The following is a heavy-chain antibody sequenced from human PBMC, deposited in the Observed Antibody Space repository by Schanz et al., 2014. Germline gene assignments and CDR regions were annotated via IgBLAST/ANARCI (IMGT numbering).Heavy chain of an antibody. V-gene: IGHV3-23*01. CDR1: GFTFSSYA. CDR3: AGKVVAAIGGYYDS. J-gene: IGHJ4*02. CDR2: ISGSGSST. D-gene: IGHD2-15*01. Sequence: EVQLLESGGGLVQPGGSLRLSCAASGFTFSSYAMSWVRQAPGKGLEWVSAISGSGSSTYYADSVRGRFTISRDNAENTLLQQRSSVRAEETAIYYCAGKVVAAIGGYYDSWGQGTLVIVSS.